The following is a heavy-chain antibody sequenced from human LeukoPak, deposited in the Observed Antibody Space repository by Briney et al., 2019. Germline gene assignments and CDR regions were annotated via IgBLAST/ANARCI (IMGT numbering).Heavy chain of an antibody. J-gene: IGHJ4*02. D-gene: IGHD3-22*01. CDR2: IYYSGST. CDR1: GGSISSTNYY. CDR3: ASDSSGYYDLDY. V-gene: IGHV4-39*01. Sequence: KSSETLSLTCTVSGGSISSTNYYWGWIRQPPGKGLEWIGYIYYSGSTYYNPSLKSRVTISVDTSKNQFSLKLSSVTAADTAVYYCASDSSGYYDLDYWGQGTLVTVSS.